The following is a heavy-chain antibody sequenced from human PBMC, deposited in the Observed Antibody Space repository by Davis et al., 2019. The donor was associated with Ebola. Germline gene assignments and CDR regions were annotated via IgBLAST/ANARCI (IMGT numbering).Heavy chain of an antibody. V-gene: IGHV3-30-3*01. J-gene: IGHJ4*02. CDR3: ARSSIAAD. Sequence: GESLKISCAASGFTFSSYAMHWVRQAPGKGLEWVAVISYDGSNKYYADSVKGRFTISRDNSKNTPYLQMNSLRAEDTAVYYCARSSIAADWGQGTLVTVSS. CDR1: GFTFSSYA. D-gene: IGHD6-13*01. CDR2: ISYDGSNK.